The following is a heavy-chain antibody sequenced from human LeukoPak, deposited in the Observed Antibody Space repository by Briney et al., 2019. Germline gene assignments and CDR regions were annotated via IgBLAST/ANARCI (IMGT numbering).Heavy chain of an antibody. CDR3: ARDLRGYSSSP. D-gene: IGHD6-13*01. V-gene: IGHV3-7*01. CDR1: GFTVSSNE. CDR2: IKQDGSEK. J-gene: IGHJ5*02. Sequence: GGSLRLSCAASGFTVSSNEMSWVRQAPGKGLEWVANIKQDGSEKYYVDSVKGRFTISRDNAKNSLYLQMNSLRAEDTAVYYCARDLRGYSSSPWGQGTLVTVSS.